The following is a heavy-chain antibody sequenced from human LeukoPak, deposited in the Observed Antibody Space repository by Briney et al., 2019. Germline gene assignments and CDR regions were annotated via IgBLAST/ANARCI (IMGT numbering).Heavy chain of an antibody. D-gene: IGHD3-10*01. J-gene: IGHJ6*03. Sequence: GGSLRLSCAATGFTFSSYSMNWVRQALGKGVEWVSYISSSSSTIYYADSVKGRFTISRDNAKNSLYLQMNSLRDEDTAVYYCARATSRSYYYYYYMDVWGKGTTVTVSS. V-gene: IGHV3-48*02. CDR3: ARATSRSYYYYYYMDV. CDR2: ISSSSSTI. CDR1: GFTFSSYS.